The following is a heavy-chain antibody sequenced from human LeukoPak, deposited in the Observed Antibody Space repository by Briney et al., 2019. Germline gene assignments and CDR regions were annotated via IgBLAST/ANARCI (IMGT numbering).Heavy chain of an antibody. Sequence: ASVKVSCKASGGTFSSYAISWVRQAPGQGLEWMGGIIPIFGTANYAQKFQGRVTITTDESTSTAYMELNSLRAEDTAVYYCAGALMQLAPRSGMDVWGKGTTVTVSS. CDR1: GGTFSSYA. J-gene: IGHJ6*03. D-gene: IGHD6-13*01. CDR3: AGALMQLAPRSGMDV. CDR2: IIPIFGTA. V-gene: IGHV1-69*05.